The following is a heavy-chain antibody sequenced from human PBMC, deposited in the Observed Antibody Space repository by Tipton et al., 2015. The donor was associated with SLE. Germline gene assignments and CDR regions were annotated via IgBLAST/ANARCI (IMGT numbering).Heavy chain of an antibody. CDR2: IYYSGST. CDR1: GGSISSSSYY. V-gene: IGHV4-39*01. Sequence: TLSLTCTVSGGSISSSSYYWGWIRQPPGKGLEWIGSIYYSGSTDYNPSLKSRVTISVDTSKNQFSLKLSSVTAADTAVYYCATRDRSSGYYYYGMDVWGQGTTVTVSS. CDR3: ATRDRSSGYYYYGMDV. J-gene: IGHJ6*02. D-gene: IGHD3-22*01.